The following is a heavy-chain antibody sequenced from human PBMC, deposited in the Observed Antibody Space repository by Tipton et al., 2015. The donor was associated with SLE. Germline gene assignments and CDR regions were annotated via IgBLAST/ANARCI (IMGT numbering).Heavy chain of an antibody. CDR2: IKSKTDGGTT. Sequence: GSLRLSCAASGFTFSNAWMSWVRQAPGKGLEWVGRIKSKTDGGTTDYAAPVKGRFTISRDDSKNTLYLQMNSLKTEDTAVYYCTTGIVVVIHAFDIWGQGTMVTVSS. D-gene: IGHD3-22*01. CDR1: GFTFSNAW. CDR3: TTGIVVVIHAFDI. J-gene: IGHJ3*02. V-gene: IGHV3-15*01.